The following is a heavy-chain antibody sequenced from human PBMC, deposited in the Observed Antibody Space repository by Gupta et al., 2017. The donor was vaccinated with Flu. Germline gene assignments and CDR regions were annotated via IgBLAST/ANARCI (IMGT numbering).Heavy chain of an antibody. D-gene: IGHD6-6*01. CDR3: AGSEAAPRKIDY. Sequence: QVQLQESGPGLVKPSETLSLTCAVSGYSISSGYYWGWIRQPPGKGLEWIGSIYHSGSTYYNPSLKSRVTISVDTSKNQFSLKLSSVTAADTAVYYCAGSEAAPRKIDYWGQGTLVTVSS. J-gene: IGHJ4*02. CDR2: IYHSGST. CDR1: GYSISSGYY. V-gene: IGHV4-38-2*01.